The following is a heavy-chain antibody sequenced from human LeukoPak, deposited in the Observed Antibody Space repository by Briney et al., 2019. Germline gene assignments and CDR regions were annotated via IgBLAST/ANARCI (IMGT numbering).Heavy chain of an antibody. CDR3: AGDLGPTVYYYDSSGYPGAFDI. J-gene: IGHJ3*02. Sequence: ASVKVSCKASGYTFTGYYMHWVRQAPGQGLEWMGWINPNSGGTNYAQKFQGRVTMTRDTSISTAYMELSRLRSDDTAVYYCAGDLGPTVYYYDSSGYPGAFDIWGQGTMVTVSS. V-gene: IGHV1-2*02. CDR2: INPNSGGT. CDR1: GYTFTGYY. D-gene: IGHD3-22*01.